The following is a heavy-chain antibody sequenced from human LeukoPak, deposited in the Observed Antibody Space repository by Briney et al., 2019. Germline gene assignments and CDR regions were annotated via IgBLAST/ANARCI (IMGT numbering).Heavy chain of an antibody. CDR1: GGSISSGGYS. CDR2: IYHSGST. Sequence: PSQTLSLTCAVSGGSISSGGYSWSWIRQPPGTGLEWIGYIYHSGSTYYNPSLKSRVTISVDRSKNQFSLKLSSVTAADTAVYYCARGSSGGIDYWGQGTLVTVSS. V-gene: IGHV4-30-2*01. D-gene: IGHD6-6*01. J-gene: IGHJ4*02. CDR3: ARGSSGGIDY.